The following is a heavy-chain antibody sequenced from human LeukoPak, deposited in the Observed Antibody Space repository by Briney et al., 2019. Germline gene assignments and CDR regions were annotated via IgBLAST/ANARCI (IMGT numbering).Heavy chain of an antibody. Sequence: SETPSLTCTVSGGSISSYYWSWIRQPPGKGLEWIGYIYYSGSTNYNPSLKSRVTISVDTSKNQFSLKLSSVTAADTAVYYCARVLPDCSGGSCRTDYYYYYYMDVWGKGTTVTVSS. CDR2: IYYSGST. CDR3: ARVLPDCSGGSCRTDYYYYYYMDV. J-gene: IGHJ6*03. D-gene: IGHD2-15*01. CDR1: GGSISSYY. V-gene: IGHV4-59*01.